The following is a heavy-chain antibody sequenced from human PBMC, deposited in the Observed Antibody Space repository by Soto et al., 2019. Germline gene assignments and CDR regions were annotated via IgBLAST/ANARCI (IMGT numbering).Heavy chain of an antibody. D-gene: IGHD5-12*01. CDR3: ARGPYIVAPPFSWFDP. CDR1: GGSFSGYY. Sequence: SETLSLTCAVYGGSFSGYYWSWIRQPPGKGLEWIGEINHSGSTNYNPSLKSRVTISVDTSKNQFSLKLSSVTAADTAVYYCARGPYIVAPPFSWFDPWGQGTLVTVSS. CDR2: INHSGST. V-gene: IGHV4-34*01. J-gene: IGHJ5*02.